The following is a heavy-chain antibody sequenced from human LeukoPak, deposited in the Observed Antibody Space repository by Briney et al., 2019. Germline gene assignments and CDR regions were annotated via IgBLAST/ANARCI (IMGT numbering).Heavy chain of an antibody. Sequence: PSETLSLTCAVSGYSMSRGYYWGWVRQPPGKGLEWIGRIYHSGSTYYNPALKRRLTISVDTSTHQLSLKLSSVTAADTAVYYCARAGDDYPYFDYWGQGTLVTVSS. CDR1: GYSMSRGYY. J-gene: IGHJ4*02. CDR3: ARAGDDYPYFDY. CDR2: IYHSGST. D-gene: IGHD4-11*01. V-gene: IGHV4-38-2*01.